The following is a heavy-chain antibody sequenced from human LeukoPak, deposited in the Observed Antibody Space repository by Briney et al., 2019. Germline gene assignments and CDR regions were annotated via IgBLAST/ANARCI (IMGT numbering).Heavy chain of an antibody. V-gene: IGHV1-2*02. D-gene: IGHD3-10*01. Sequence: ASEKVSCKASGYTFPRYGLSGVRQPPGQGLEWMGWSNPNSGGTNYAQKFQGRVTMTRDTSISTAYMELSRLRSDDTAVYYCARGLVAYYYGSGTDYWGQGTLVTVSS. J-gene: IGHJ4*02. CDR1: GYTFPRYG. CDR2: SNPNSGGT. CDR3: ARGLVAYYYGSGTDY.